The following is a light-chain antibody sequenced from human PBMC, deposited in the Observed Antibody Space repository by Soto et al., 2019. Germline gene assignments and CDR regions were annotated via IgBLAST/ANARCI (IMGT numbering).Light chain of an antibody. J-gene: IGKJ2*01. V-gene: IGKV3-15*01. CDR1: QSVSSN. CDR3: QQYNNWPPYT. CDR2: GAF. Sequence: EIVMTQSPATLSVSPGERATLSCRASQSVSSNLAWYQQKPGQAPRLLIHGAFHRATGVLARFSGSGSGTEFTLTISSLQSEDFAVYYCQQYNNWPPYTFGQGTKLETK.